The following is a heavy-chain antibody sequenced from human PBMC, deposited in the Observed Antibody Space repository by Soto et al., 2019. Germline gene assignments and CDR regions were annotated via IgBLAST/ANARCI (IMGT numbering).Heavy chain of an antibody. CDR1: GFTFSSYA. D-gene: IGHD2-8*01. V-gene: IGHV3-23*01. J-gene: IGHJ6*02. CDR2: ISGSGGST. CDR3: AKGTRGILYYRDHYYYYGMDV. Sequence: EVQLLESGGGLVQPGGSLRLSCAASGFTFSSYAMSWVRQAPGKGLEWVSAISGSGGSTYYADSVKGRFTISRDNSKNTLYLQMNSLRAEDTAVYYCAKGTRGILYYRDHYYYYGMDVWGQGTTVTVSS.